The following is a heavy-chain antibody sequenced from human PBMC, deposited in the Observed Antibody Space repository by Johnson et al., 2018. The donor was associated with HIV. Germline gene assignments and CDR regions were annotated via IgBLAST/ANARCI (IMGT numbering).Heavy chain of an antibody. CDR2: ISGSGGST. CDR3: AKDSGYYDSSGYGAFDI. J-gene: IGHJ3*02. V-gene: IGHV3-23*04. D-gene: IGHD3-22*01. Sequence: VQLVESGGGLVQPGGSLRLSCAASGFTFADYAMYWVRQVPGKGLEWVSAISGSGGSTYYADSVKGRFTISRDNAKNSLYLQMNSLRAEDTAVYYCAKDSGYYDSSGYGAFDIWGQGTMVTVSS. CDR1: GFTFADYA.